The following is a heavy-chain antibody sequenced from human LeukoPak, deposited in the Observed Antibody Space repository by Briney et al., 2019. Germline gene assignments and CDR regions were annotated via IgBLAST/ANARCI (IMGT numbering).Heavy chain of an antibody. V-gene: IGHV4-59*01. Sequence: PSETLSLTCTVSGGSISPYYWSWLRQPPGKGREWFVYMYYSGRTNYNPSLKSRVTISVGTSKNQFSLKLSSVTAADTAVYYCARSSGYYWYFDLWGRGTLVTVSS. D-gene: IGHD3-22*01. J-gene: IGHJ2*01. CDR3: ARSSGYYWYFDL. CDR2: MYYSGRT. CDR1: GGSISPYY.